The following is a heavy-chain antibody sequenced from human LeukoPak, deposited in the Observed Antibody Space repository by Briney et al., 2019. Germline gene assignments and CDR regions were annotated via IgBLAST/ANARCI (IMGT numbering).Heavy chain of an antibody. J-gene: IGHJ6*04. D-gene: IGHD2-2*01. V-gene: IGHV3-30*18. CDR1: GFIFSNYN. CDR3: AKGPAMGPVGYYCGVDV. Sequence: GRSLRLSCAASGFIFSNYNMHWVRQAPGKGLEWVAVISYDGSNKYYADSVKGRFTISRDNSKNTLYLQMNSLRAEDTAVYYCAKGPAMGPVGYYCGVDVWGKGTTVTVPS. CDR2: ISYDGSNK.